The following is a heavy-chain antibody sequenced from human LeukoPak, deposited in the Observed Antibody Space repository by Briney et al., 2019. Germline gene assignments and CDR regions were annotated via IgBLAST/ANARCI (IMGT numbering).Heavy chain of an antibody. CDR3: AREGGSYHFDY. V-gene: IGHV4-59*01. D-gene: IGHD3-10*01. CDR1: GGSISTYY. J-gene: IGHJ4*02. CDR2: IYYSGST. Sequence: SETLPLTCTVSGGSISTYYWTWIRQPPGKGLEWIGYIYYSGSTNYNPSLKSRVTISVDTSKNQFSLKLTSVTAADTAVYYCAREGGSYHFDYWGQGTLVTVSS.